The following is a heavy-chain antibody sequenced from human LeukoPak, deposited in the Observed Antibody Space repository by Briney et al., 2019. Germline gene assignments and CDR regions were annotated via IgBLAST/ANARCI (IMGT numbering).Heavy chain of an antibody. Sequence: SVKVSCKASGGTFSSYAISWVRQAPGQGLEWMGGIIPIFGTANYAQKFQGRVTMTEDTSTDTAYMELSSLRSEDTAVYYCATDGGSHFDYWGQGTLVTVSS. V-gene: IGHV1-69*06. CDR2: IIPIFGTA. CDR3: ATDGGSHFDY. CDR1: GGTFSSYA. J-gene: IGHJ4*02. D-gene: IGHD3-16*01.